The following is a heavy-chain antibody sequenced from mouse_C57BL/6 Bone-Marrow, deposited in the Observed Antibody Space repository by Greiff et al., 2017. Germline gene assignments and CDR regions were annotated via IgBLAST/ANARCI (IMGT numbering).Heavy chain of an antibody. V-gene: IGHV1-15*01. Sequence: VQLQQSGAELVRPGASVTLSCKASGYTFTDYEMHWVKQTPVHGLEWIGAIDPETGGTAYNQKFKGKAILTADKSSSTAYMELRSLTSEDSAVYYCTREGFDGSSLFAYWGQGTLVTVSA. CDR3: TREGFDGSSLFAY. CDR2: IDPETGGT. J-gene: IGHJ3*01. D-gene: IGHD1-1*01. CDR1: GYTFTDYE.